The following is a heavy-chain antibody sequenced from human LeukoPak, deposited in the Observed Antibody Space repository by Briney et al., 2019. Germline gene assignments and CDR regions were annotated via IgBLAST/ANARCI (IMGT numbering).Heavy chain of an antibody. Sequence: KAGGSLRLSCAASGFSFSTYSMNWVRQAPGKGLEWVSFISSSSDTINYADSVKGRFTISRDNARNSLYLQMNSLRVEDTAVYSCARHVEIPSAAPDYYYYYYMDVWGIGTTVTVSS. CDR3: ARHVEIPSAAPDYYYYYYMDV. D-gene: IGHD6-25*01. CDR2: ISSSSDTI. J-gene: IGHJ6*03. CDR1: GFSFSTYS. V-gene: IGHV3-48*04.